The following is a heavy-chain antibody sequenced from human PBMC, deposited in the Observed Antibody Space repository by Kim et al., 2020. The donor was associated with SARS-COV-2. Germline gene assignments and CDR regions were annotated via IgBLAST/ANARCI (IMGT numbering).Heavy chain of an antibody. Sequence: SGPTLVKPTETLTLTCTVSGFSLSNARMGVSWIRQPPGKALEWLAHIFSNGEKSYSTSLKSRLTISNDTSKSQVVLTMTNMDPVDTATYYCARYSSSGWGWYFDLWGRGTLVTVSS. CDR3: ARYSSSGWGWYFDL. CDR1: GFSLSNARMG. J-gene: IGHJ2*01. V-gene: IGHV2-26*01. CDR2: IFSNGEK. D-gene: IGHD6-19*01.